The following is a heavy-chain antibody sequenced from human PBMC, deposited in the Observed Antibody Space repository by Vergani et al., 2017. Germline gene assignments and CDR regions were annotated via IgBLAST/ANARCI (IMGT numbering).Heavy chain of an antibody. CDR2: IFSSGTT. CDR1: GGSVRTSIGYY. J-gene: IGHJ4*02. Sequence: QVQLQESGPGLVKPSQTLSLSCTVSGGSVRTSIGYYWTWIRQPAGKPLEWIGEIFSSGTTNYNPSFKNRFPRSVDTSKNQFSLKLNSVTASDTAVYYCARWSRAEGGSGPDKWGQGTLVTVSS. D-gene: IGHD6-13*01. CDR3: ARWSRAEGGSGPDK. V-gene: IGHV4-61*02.